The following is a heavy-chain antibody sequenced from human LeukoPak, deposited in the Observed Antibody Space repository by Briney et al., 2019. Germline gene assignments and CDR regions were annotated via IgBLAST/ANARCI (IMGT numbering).Heavy chain of an antibody. Sequence: WGSLTLTCAASGFTSSSYWTSWVRQAPGQGLEWVGNIKQDGSQKYYMDSVKGRVTISRDNAKNSVDLQMNSLRAEDTAVYYCARGNDGLDLWGQGTMVTVSS. CDR2: IKQDGSQK. J-gene: IGHJ3*01. CDR3: ARGNDGLDL. V-gene: IGHV3-7*04. CDR1: GFTSSSYW.